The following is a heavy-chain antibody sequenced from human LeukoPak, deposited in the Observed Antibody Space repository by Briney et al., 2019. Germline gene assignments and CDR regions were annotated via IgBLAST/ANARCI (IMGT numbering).Heavy chain of an antibody. V-gene: IGHV3-48*04. Sequence: GGSLRLSCAASGFTFSSYSMNWVRQAPGKGLEWVSYISSSSSTIYYADSVKGRFTISRDNAKNSLYLQMNSLRAEDTAVYYCARSGSYGGGNFDYWGQGTLVTVSS. CDR3: ARSGSYGGGNFDY. CDR1: GFTFSSYS. J-gene: IGHJ4*02. D-gene: IGHD1-26*01. CDR2: ISSSSSTI.